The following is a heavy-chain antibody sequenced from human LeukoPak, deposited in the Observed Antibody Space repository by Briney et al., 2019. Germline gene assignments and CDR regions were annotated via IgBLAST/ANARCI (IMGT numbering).Heavy chain of an antibody. CDR2: TYFGGTT. CDR1: GFAINTNY. CDR3: ARSYYYYMDV. V-gene: IGHV3-53*05. Sequence: GSLRLSCVASGFAINTNYMNWVRQAPGKELEWVSITYFGGTTYYADSVKGRFTISRDNSKNTLYLQMNSLRAEDTAVYYCARSYYYYMDVWGKGTTVTVSS. J-gene: IGHJ6*03.